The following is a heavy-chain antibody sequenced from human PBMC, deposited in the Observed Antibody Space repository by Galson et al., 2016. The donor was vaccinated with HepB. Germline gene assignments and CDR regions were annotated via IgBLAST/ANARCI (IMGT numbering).Heavy chain of an antibody. V-gene: IGHV1-2*04. CDR2: INPNSGDP. CDR1: GYSFTGYY. D-gene: IGHD2-21*02. J-gene: IGHJ3*01. Sequence: SVKVSCKASGYSFTGYYIHWLRQAPGLGLEWLGWINPNSGDPEYAQKFQDWVTLTRDTSINTAYMEMMRLKLDDPAVYYCARSELVTNLGFRADVFHLWGQGTMVSVSS. CDR3: ARSELVTNLGFRADVFHL.